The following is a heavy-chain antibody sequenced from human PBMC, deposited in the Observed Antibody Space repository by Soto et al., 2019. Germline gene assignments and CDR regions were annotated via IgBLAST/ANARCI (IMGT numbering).Heavy chain of an antibody. V-gene: IGHV1-18*01. J-gene: IGHJ4*02. CDR2: ISAYNGNT. Sequence: ASVKVSCKASGYTFTSYGISWVRQAPGQGLEWMGWISAYNGNTNYAQKLQGRVTMTTDTSTSTAYMELRSLRSDDTAVYYCARHSIGAARPTEDYWGQRTLVTVSS. CDR3: ARHSIGAARPTEDY. CDR1: GYTFTSYG. D-gene: IGHD6-6*01.